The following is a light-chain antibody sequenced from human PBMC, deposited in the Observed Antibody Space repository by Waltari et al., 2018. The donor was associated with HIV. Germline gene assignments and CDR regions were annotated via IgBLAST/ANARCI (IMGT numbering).Light chain of an antibody. CDR2: EVT. CDR3: VSYAGSNTVI. V-gene: IGLV2-8*01. J-gene: IGLJ2*01. Sequence: QSALTQPPSASGSPGQSVTISCTGTSSDICGYNYVSWYQQHPGKAPKLIIYEVTKRPSGLPNRCSGSKSGNTASLTVSGLQAEDEADYYCVSYAGSNTVIFGGGTKLTVL. CDR1: SSDICGYNY.